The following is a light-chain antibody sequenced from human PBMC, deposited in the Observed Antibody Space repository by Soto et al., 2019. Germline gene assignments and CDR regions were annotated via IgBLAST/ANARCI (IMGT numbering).Light chain of an antibody. Sequence: QSVLTQPPSGSGTPGQRVIISCYGSSSNMGTNTVHWFQQFPGTAPKLLIYTNDQRPSGVPDRFSGSNSGTSASLAISGLQSEDEADYYCAVWDDSLNGHVFGTGTKVTVL. CDR2: TND. CDR1: SSNMGTNT. J-gene: IGLJ1*01. V-gene: IGLV1-44*01. CDR3: AVWDDSLNGHV.